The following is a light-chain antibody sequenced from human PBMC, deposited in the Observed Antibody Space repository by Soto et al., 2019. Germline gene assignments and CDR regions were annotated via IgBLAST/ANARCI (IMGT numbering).Light chain of an antibody. CDR2: EVN. Sequence: QSALTQPPSASGSPGQSVTISCTGTSSDVGGYNYVSWYQQYPGKVTKLMIYEVNKRPSGVPDRFSGSKSGNTASLTVSGLQAEDEADYYCTSDAGGNNVFGTGTKVTVL. CDR3: TSDAGGNNV. CDR1: SSDVGGYNY. J-gene: IGLJ1*01. V-gene: IGLV2-8*01.